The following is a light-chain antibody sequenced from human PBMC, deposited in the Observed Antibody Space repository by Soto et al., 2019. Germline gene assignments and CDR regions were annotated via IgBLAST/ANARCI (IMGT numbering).Light chain of an antibody. CDR1: SSNIGAGYD. J-gene: IGLJ2*01. Sequence: QSVLTQPPSVSGAPGQRVTISCTGSSSNIGAGYDVHWYQQLPGTAPKLLIYGNSNRPSGVPDRFSGSKSDTSASLAITGLQAEDEADYYCPSYDSGLSGYVVFGGGTKLTVL. CDR3: PSYDSGLSGYVV. V-gene: IGLV1-40*01. CDR2: GNS.